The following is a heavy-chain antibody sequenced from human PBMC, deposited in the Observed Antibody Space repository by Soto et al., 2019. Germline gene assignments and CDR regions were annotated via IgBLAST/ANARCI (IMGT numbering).Heavy chain of an antibody. Sequence: EVQMVASGGGLVQPGGSLRLSCAASGFTFSVYRMSWVRQAPGKGLEWVSAIGTAGDTYYPGSVKGRFTISRENAKNSLYLQMNSLRAGDTAVYYCARDRGGSNGMDVWGQGTTVTVSS. J-gene: IGHJ6*02. D-gene: IGHD1-26*01. CDR2: IGTAGDT. V-gene: IGHV3-13*01. CDR1: GFTFSVYR. CDR3: ARDRGGSNGMDV.